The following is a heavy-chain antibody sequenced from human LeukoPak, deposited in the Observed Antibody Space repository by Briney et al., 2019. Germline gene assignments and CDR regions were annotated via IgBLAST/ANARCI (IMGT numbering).Heavy chain of an antibody. CDR2: ISYDGTNK. CDR1: GFTVSSNY. CDR3: ARDLRISLDRGPTSRLY. J-gene: IGHJ4*02. D-gene: IGHD3-10*01. Sequence: PGGSLRLSCAASGFTVSSNYMSWVRQAPGKGLEWVAFISYDGTNKYYADSVRGRFAISRDDSNNILYLQMNSLRTEDTAVYYCARDLRISLDRGPTSRLYWGRGTLVAVSS. V-gene: IGHV3-30*09.